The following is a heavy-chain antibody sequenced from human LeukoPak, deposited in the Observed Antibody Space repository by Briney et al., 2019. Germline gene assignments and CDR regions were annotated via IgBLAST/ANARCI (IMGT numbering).Heavy chain of an antibody. CDR1: GFTFSSYW. D-gene: IGHD3-22*01. Sequence: GGSLRLSCEASGFTFSSYWMSWVRQAPGKGLEWVANIKQDGSEKYYVDSVKGRFTISRDNAKNSLYLQMNSLRAEDTAVYYCARVHDSSGYYSYYYYYGMDVWGQGTTVTVSS. J-gene: IGHJ6*02. V-gene: IGHV3-7*03. CDR2: IKQDGSEK. CDR3: ARVHDSSGYYSYYYYYGMDV.